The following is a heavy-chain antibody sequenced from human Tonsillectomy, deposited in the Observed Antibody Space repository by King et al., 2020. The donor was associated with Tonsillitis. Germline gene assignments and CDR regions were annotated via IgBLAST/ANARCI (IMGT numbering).Heavy chain of an antibody. CDR3: VTWCLYDFLTDYYIRGFDF. J-gene: IGHJ4*02. CDR2: INSDGGRT. Sequence: VQLVESGGGLVQPGGSLRLSCAASGFTFNRYWVHWVRQAPGKGLVWVSRINSDGGRTDYTDSVKGRFTVSRDNAKGMLYLQMNSLRAENTAVYSCVTWCLYDFLTDYYIRGFDFWGQGALVTVTS. CDR1: GFTFNRYW. V-gene: IGHV3-74*01. D-gene: IGHD3/OR15-3a*01.